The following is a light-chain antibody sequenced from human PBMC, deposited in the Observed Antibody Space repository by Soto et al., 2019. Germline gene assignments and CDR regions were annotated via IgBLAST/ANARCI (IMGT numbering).Light chain of an antibody. J-gene: IGKJ5*01. V-gene: IGKV3-11*01. Sequence: VLAQSPATLTLTARESAAHCWRASQSVSSYLAWYQQKPGQAPRLLIYDASNRATGIPARFSGSGSVTDFTLTISSLEPEDFAVYYCQQRSNWQITFGQGTRLEIK. CDR3: QQRSNWQIT. CDR2: DAS. CDR1: QSVSSY.